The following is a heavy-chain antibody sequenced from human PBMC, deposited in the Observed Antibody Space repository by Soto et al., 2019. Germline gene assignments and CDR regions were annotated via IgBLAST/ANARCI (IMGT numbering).Heavy chain of an antibody. CDR2: ISGSSSIT. CDR3: AAEGGFCSGTSCYDGGRYYYYGMDV. J-gene: IGHJ6*02. CDR1: GFIFSTYS. D-gene: IGHD2-2*01. Sequence: GGSLRLSCAASGFIFSTYSMNWVRQAPGKGLEWVSYISGSSSITYYADSVKGRFTVSRDNAKNSLYLQMNSLRDEDTAAYYCAAEGGFCSGTSCYDGGRYYYYGMDVWGQGTTVTVSS. V-gene: IGHV3-48*02.